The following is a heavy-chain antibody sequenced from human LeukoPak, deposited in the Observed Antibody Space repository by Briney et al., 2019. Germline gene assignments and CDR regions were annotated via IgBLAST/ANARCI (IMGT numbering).Heavy chain of an antibody. Sequence: GGSLRLSCAASGFTFSSYGMTWVRQAPGKGLEWVSGISGGPVSTNYADSVKGRFTISRDNSKNTLYLQMNTLRAEDTAIYYCAKSGRYCSGGSCYREASLDYWGQGTLVTVSS. V-gene: IGHV3-23*01. D-gene: IGHD2-15*01. CDR2: ISGGPVST. J-gene: IGHJ4*02. CDR3: AKSGRYCSGGSCYREASLDY. CDR1: GFTFSSYG.